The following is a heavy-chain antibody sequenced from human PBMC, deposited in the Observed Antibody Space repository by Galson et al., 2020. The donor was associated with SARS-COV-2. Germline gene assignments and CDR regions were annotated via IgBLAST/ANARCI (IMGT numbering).Heavy chain of an antibody. Sequence: SETLSLTCTVSGGSVSSYYWTWIRQSPGQGLEWIGHMYYSGGTNYNPSLKSRVTTSVDTSKNQFSLKLSSVTAADTAVYFCARGVPSYPFYDMDVWGKGTTGTVSS. J-gene: IGHJ6*03. V-gene: IGHV4-59*02. CDR3: ARGVPSYPFYDMDV. CDR2: MYYSGGT. CDR1: GGSVSSYY. D-gene: IGHD2-2*01.